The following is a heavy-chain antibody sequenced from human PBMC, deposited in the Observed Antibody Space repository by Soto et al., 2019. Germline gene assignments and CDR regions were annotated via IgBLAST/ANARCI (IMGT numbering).Heavy chain of an antibody. V-gene: IGHV3-74*01. CDR1: GFTSRYNW. D-gene: IGHD3-22*01. CDR2: VHSDGTNT. J-gene: IGHJ4*02. Sequence: EVQLVESGGGLVQPGGSLRLSCAASGFTSRYNWMHWVRQAPGEGLVWVSRVHSDGTNTIYADSVKGRFTVSRDIAKNTMYLQMDSLRFEDTAVYYCASLGTYYDSSGFLYWGQGTLVTVSS. CDR3: ASLGTYYDSSGFLY.